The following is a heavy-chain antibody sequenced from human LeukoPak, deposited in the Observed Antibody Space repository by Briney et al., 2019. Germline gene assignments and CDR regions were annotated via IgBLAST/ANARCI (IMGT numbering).Heavy chain of an antibody. CDR2: IYYSGST. J-gene: IGHJ4*02. CDR1: GGSINSGGYY. Sequence: SETLSLTCTVSGGSINSGGYYWSWIRQHPGKGLEWIGYIYYSGSTYYNPSLKSRVTISVDTSKNPFSLKLSSVTAADTAVHYCARERVIPPAGFDYWGQGTLVTVSS. D-gene: IGHD2-21*01. CDR3: ARERVIPPAGFDY. V-gene: IGHV4-31*03.